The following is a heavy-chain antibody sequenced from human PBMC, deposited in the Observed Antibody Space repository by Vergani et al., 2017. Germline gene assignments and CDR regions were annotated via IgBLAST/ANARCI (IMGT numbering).Heavy chain of an antibody. V-gene: IGHV3-30-3*01. J-gene: IGHJ4*02. Sequence: QVQLVESGGGVVQPGASLRLSCVGSGFTFSDYAIHWVRQAPGGGLQWLAIISYTGNKIYYSDSVRGRLTISRDNSKNTVFLQMNSLTTEDTSLYYCVSEYDFWSGYYKGFDYWGQGTLVTVSS. CDR3: VSEYDFWSGYYKGFDY. D-gene: IGHD3-3*01. CDR2: ISYTGNKI. CDR1: GFTFSDYA.